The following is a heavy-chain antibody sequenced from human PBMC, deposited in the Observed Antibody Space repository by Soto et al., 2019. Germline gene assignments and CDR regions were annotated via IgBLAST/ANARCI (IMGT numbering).Heavy chain of an antibody. V-gene: IGHV1-58*01. CDR1: GFTFTSSA. CDR3: AALGVNFDH. Sequence: SVKVSCKASGFTFTSSAVQWVRQARGQRLEWIGWIGVGSGNRHYAQKFQERVTITRDMSTNTAYMELGSLRSEDTAVYYCAALGVNFDHWGQGTLVTVSS. CDR2: IGVGSGNR. J-gene: IGHJ4*02. D-gene: IGHD2-8*01.